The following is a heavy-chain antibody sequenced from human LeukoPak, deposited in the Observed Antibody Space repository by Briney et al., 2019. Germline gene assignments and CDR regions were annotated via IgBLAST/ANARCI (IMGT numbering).Heavy chain of an antibody. V-gene: IGHV3-21*01. CDR1: GFTFSSYS. J-gene: IGHJ4*02. Sequence: GGSLRLSCAASGFTFSSYSMNWVRQAPGKGLEWVSSISSSSSYIYYADSVKGRFTISRDNAKSSLYLQMNSLRAEDTAVYYCARGPHYYDSSGYNSWGQGTLVTVSS. CDR3: ARGPHYYDSSGYNS. D-gene: IGHD3-22*01. CDR2: ISSSSSYI.